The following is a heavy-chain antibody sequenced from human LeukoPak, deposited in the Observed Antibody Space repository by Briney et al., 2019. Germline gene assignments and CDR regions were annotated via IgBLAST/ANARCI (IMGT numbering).Heavy chain of an antibody. CDR1: GGSISGYY. D-gene: IGHD1-7*01. J-gene: IGHJ3*02. CDR2: VYTSGST. CDR3: ARLITGTTTAFDI. V-gene: IGHV4-4*07. Sequence: SETLSLTCSVSGGSISGYYWAWIRQPAGKGLEWIGRVYTSGSTHYNPSLKTRLTMSVDTSKNQFSLKLSSVTAADTAVYYCARLITGTTTAFDIWGQGTMVTVSS.